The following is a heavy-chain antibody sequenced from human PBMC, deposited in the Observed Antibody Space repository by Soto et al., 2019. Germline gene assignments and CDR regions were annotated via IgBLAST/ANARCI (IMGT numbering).Heavy chain of an antibody. J-gene: IGHJ5*02. CDR2: IYYSGST. CDR1: GGSISSSSYY. V-gene: IGHV4-39*01. D-gene: IGHD2-2*01. Sequence: QLQLQESGPGLVKPSETLSLTCTVSGGSISSSSYYWGWIRQPPGKGLEWIGSIYYSGSTYYNRSLKSRVTISVDTSKNQFSLKLSSVTAADTAVYYCARLRDIVVVPAAKRRADNNWFDPWGQGTLVTVSS. CDR3: ARLRDIVVVPAAKRRADNNWFDP.